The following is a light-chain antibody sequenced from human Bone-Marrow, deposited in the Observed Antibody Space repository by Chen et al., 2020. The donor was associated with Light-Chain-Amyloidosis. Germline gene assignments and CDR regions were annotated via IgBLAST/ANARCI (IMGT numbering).Light chain of an antibody. J-gene: IGLJ1*01. CDR3: SSYTITNTLV. V-gene: IGLV2-14*01. CDR1: SSDVGGDNH. CDR2: EVT. Sequence: QSPLTQPPSVSGSPGQSNTISCTGTSSDVGGDNHVSWYQQHPDKAPKLMIYEVTNRPSWVPERFSGSKSDNTASLTISGLQTEDEADYFCSSYTITNTLVFGSGTRVTVL.